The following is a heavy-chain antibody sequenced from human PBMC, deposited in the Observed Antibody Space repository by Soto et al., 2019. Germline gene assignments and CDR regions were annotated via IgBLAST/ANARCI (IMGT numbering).Heavy chain of an antibody. D-gene: IGHD1-1*01. CDR1: GLTISGKKY. J-gene: IGHJ3*01. CDR3: ATWHEREHAYDV. CDR2: LYDVDGS. V-gene: IGHV3-53*01. Sequence: DVQLVESGGGFIQPGASLRLSCAAFGLTISGKKYVAWVRQAPGKGLEWVSGLYDVDGSFYADSVRGRFTTSSDSSKATVYLQMNALRPDDTAVYYCATWHEREHAYDVWGQGTTVTVSS.